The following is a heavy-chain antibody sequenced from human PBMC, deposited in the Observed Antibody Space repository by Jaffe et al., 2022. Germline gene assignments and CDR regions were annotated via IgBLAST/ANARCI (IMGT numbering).Heavy chain of an antibody. Sequence: QVQLQESGPGLVKPSETLSLTCAVSGYSISSGYYWGWIRQPPGKGLEWIGSIYHSGSTYYNPSLKSRVTISVDTSKNQFSLKLSSVTAADTAVYYCARETGGYFDWLSTDYWGQGTLVTVSS. CDR1: GYSISSGYY. D-gene: IGHD3-9*01. CDR2: IYHSGST. J-gene: IGHJ4*02. V-gene: IGHV4-38-2*02. CDR3: ARETGGYFDWLSTDY.